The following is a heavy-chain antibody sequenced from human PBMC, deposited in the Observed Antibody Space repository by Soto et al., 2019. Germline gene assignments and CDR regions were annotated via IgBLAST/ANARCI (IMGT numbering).Heavy chain of an antibody. Sequence: ASVKVSCKASGYTFTSYAMHWVRQAPGQRLEWMGWIDAGNGNTKYSQKFQGRVTITRDTSASTAYMELSSLRSEDTAVYYCARPHFSSSYYFDYWGQGTLVTVSS. CDR3: ARPHFSSSYYFDY. D-gene: IGHD6-13*01. V-gene: IGHV1-3*01. J-gene: IGHJ4*02. CDR2: IDAGNGNT. CDR1: GYTFTSYA.